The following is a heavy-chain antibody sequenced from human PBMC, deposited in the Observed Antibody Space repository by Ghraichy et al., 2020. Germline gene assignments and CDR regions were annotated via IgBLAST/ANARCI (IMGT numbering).Heavy chain of an antibody. CDR1: GGSISSDY. J-gene: IGHJ5*02. CDR2: IYNSGRT. V-gene: IGHV4-59*01. CDR3: ARDIVRSSWSGYLAWGWFDP. D-gene: IGHD3-3*01. Sequence: SETLSLTCTVSGGSISSDYWSWIRQPPGKGLEWIGYIYNSGRTNYNPSLKSRVTISVDTSKNQFSLKLSSVSAADTAVYYCARDIVRSSWSGYLAWGWFDPWGQGTLVTVSS.